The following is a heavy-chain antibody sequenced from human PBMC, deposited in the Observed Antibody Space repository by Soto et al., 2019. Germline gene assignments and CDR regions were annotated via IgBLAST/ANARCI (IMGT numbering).Heavy chain of an antibody. V-gene: IGHV1-2*04. J-gene: IGHJ4*02. CDR3: ARAKGITGTPSNRQFDY. D-gene: IGHD1-7*01. CDR2: INPNSGGT. CDR1: GYTFTGYY. Sequence: ASVKVSCKASGYTFTGYYMHWVRQAPGQGLEWMGWINPNSGGTNYAQKFQGWVTMTRDTSISTAYMELSRLRSDDTAVYYCARAKGITGTPSNRQFDYWGQGTLVTVSS.